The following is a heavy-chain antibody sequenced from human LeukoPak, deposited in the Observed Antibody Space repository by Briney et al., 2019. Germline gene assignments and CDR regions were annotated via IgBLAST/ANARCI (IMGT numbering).Heavy chain of an antibody. CDR1: GYSLTSYW. CDR3: ARLVGYYGSGSAFNWFDP. Sequence: GESLKISCQGSGYSLTSYWIGWVRQMPGKGLEWMGIIYPGDSDTRYSPSFQGQVTISADKSISTAYLQWSSLKASDTAMYYCARLVGYYGSGSAFNWFDPWGQGTLVTVSS. D-gene: IGHD3-10*01. V-gene: IGHV5-51*01. J-gene: IGHJ5*02. CDR2: IYPGDSDT.